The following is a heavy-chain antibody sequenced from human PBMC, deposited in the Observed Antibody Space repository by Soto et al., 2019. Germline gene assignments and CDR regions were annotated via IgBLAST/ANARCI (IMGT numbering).Heavy chain of an antibody. CDR1: GGTFSSYT. CDR3: ARDPHYYDSLYNWFDP. J-gene: IGHJ5*02. CDR2: IIPILGIA. D-gene: IGHD3-22*01. V-gene: IGHV1-69*04. Sequence: GASVKVSCKASGGTFSSYTISWVRQAPGQGLEWMGRIIPILGIANYAQKFQGRVTITADKSTSTAYMELSSLRSEDTAMYYCARDPHYYDSLYNWFDPWGQGTLVTVSS.